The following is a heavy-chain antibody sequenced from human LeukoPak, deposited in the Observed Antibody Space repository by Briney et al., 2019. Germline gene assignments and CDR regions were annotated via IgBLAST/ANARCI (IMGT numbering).Heavy chain of an antibody. CDR3: AKEATWGNWYFDL. J-gene: IGHJ2*01. V-gene: IGHV3-30*02. Sequence: GGSLRLSCAASGFTFSSYGMHWVRQAPGKGLEWLAVAGTDVNAKYYADSVKGRLTISRDNSENTLYLEMKSLRNEDTAVYYCAKEATWGNWYFDLWGRGALVTVSS. CDR2: AGTDVNAK. D-gene: IGHD3-16*01. CDR1: GFTFSSYG.